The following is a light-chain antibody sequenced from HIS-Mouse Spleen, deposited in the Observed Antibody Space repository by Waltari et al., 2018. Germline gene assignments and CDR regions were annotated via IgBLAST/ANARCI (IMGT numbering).Light chain of an antibody. CDR3: YSTDSSGNHRV. V-gene: IGLV3-10*01. J-gene: IGLJ2*01. CDR2: EDS. Sequence: SYELTQPPSVSVSPGPTARITCSGDALPQKYAYWYQQKSGQAPVLVIYEDSKRPSGIPERFSGSSSGTMATLTISGAQVEDEADYYCYSTDSSGNHRVFGGGTKLTVL. CDR1: ALPQKY.